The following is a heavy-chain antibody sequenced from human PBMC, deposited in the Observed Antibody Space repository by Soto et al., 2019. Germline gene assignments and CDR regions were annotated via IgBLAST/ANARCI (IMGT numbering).Heavy chain of an antibody. D-gene: IGHD3-9*01. Sequence: EVQLLESGGGFIHPGGSLRLSCAASGFSFSSFAMKWVHQAPGKGLEWVSIISGSADSTFYADSVKGRFTISRDNSKSTLYLQINSLRGEDTGVYYCAKTRGAMIYAISVYGMDVWGQGTTVTVSS. J-gene: IGHJ6*02. CDR3: AKTRGAMIYAISVYGMDV. V-gene: IGHV3-23*01. CDR2: ISGSADST. CDR1: GFSFSSFA.